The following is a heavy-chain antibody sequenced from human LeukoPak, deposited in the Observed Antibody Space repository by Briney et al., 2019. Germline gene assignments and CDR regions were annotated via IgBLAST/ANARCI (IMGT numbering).Heavy chain of an antibody. CDR1: GGTFSNYA. Sequence: SVKVSCKASGGTFSNYAISWVRQAPGQGLEWMGRIIPIFGTANYAQKFQGRVTITTDESTSTAYMELSSLRSEDTAVYYCARGAAWAAAGTNCGQGTLVTVSS. V-gene: IGHV1-69*05. J-gene: IGHJ4*02. CDR2: IIPIFGTA. CDR3: ARGAAWAAAGTN. D-gene: IGHD6-13*01.